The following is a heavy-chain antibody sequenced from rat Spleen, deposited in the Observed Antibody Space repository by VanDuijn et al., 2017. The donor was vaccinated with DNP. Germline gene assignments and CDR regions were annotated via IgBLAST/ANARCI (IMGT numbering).Heavy chain of an antibody. D-gene: IGHD4-2*01. CDR2: ISYSGST. CDR3: ASGRAGIWFAY. Sequence: EVQLQESGPGLVKPSQSLSLTCSVTDYSITNNYWGWIRKFPGNKMEWMGYISYSGSTSYNPSLKSRISITRDTSKNQFFLQLNSVTTEDTATYYCASGRAGIWFAYWGQGTLVTVSS. CDR1: DYSITNNY. J-gene: IGHJ3*01. V-gene: IGHV3-1*01.